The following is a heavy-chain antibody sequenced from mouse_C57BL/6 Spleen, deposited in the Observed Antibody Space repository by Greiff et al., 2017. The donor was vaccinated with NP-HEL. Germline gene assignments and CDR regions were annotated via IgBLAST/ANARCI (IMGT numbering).Heavy chain of an antibody. CDR1: GFNIKDDY. D-gene: IGHD1-1*01. CDR2: IDPENGDT. CDR3: TPYGSSYHWYFDV. Sequence: EVQLQQSGAELVRPGASVKLSCTASGFNIKDDYMHWVKQRPEQGLEWIGWIDPENGDTEYASKFQGKATITADTSSNTAYLQLSSLTSEDTAVYYCTPYGSSYHWYFDVWGTGTTVTVSS. J-gene: IGHJ1*03. V-gene: IGHV14-4*01.